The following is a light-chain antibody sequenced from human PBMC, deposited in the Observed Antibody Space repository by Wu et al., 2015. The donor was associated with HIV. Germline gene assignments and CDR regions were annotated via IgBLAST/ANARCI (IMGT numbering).Light chain of an antibody. CDR3: QQYKNWPPWT. V-gene: IGKV3-15*01. Sequence: EIVMTQSPATLFVSPGERATLSCRASQSVGSDLTWYQHKPGQAPRLLIYGASTRATGIPARFSGSGSGTEFILTISSMQSEDFAVYYCQQYKNWPPWTFDQGTKVEIK. J-gene: IGKJ1*01. CDR2: GAS. CDR1: QSVGSD.